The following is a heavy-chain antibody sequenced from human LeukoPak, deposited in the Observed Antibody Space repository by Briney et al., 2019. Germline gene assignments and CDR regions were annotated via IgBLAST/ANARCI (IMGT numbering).Heavy chain of an antibody. D-gene: IGHD3-3*01. CDR1: GGSISSYY. CDR2: IYTSGST. Sequence: PSETLSLTCTVSGGSISSYYWSWLRQPAGKGLEWIGRIYTSGSTNYNPSLKSRVTMSVDTSKNQFSLKLSSVAAADTAVYYCARDMVFGVVMDAFDIWGQGTMVTVSS. CDR3: ARDMVFGVVMDAFDI. J-gene: IGHJ3*02. V-gene: IGHV4-4*07.